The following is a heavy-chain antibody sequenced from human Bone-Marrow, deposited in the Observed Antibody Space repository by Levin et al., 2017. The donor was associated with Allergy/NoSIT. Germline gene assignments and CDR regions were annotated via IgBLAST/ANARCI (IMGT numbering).Heavy chain of an antibody. V-gene: IGHV1-69*02. Sequence: VKVSCKASGGTFSSYTISWVRQAPGQGLEWMGRIIPILGIANYAQKFQGRVTITADKSTSTAYMELSSLRSEDTAVYYCGTGLRYYDSSGYYPTYGMDVWGQGTTVTVSS. CDR2: IIPILGIA. CDR1: GGTFSSYT. D-gene: IGHD3-22*01. CDR3: GTGLRYYDSSGYYPTYGMDV. J-gene: IGHJ6*02.